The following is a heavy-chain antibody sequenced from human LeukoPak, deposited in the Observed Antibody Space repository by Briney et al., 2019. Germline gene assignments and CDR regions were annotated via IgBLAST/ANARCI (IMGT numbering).Heavy chain of an antibody. Sequence: SETLSLTCAVSGYSISSGYYWSWIRQPAGKGLEWIGRIYTSGSTNYNPSLKSRVTISVDTSKNQFSLKLSSVTAADTAVYYCARDQFWSGPWFDPWGQGTLVTVSS. CDR3: ARDQFWSGPWFDP. V-gene: IGHV4-61*02. D-gene: IGHD3-3*01. J-gene: IGHJ5*02. CDR1: GYSISSGYY. CDR2: IYTSGST.